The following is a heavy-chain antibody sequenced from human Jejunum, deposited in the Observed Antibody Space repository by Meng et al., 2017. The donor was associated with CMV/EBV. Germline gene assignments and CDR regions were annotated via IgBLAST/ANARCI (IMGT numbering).Heavy chain of an antibody. Sequence: LGDYGLTWVRQAPGKGLEWVSGINWNGGSSDYEDSVKGRFTISRDNAKNSLYLKMNGLRAEDTALYYCARNYRGSGSYGTHGMDVWGQGTTVTVSS. CDR2: INWNGGSS. CDR3: ARNYRGSGSYGTHGMDV. D-gene: IGHD3-10*01. CDR1: LGDYG. J-gene: IGHJ6*02. V-gene: IGHV3-20*03.